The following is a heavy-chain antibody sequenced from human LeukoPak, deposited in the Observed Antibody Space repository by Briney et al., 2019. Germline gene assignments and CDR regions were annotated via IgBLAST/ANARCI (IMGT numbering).Heavy chain of an antibody. J-gene: IGHJ3*02. D-gene: IGHD7-27*01. CDR1: VYTFTGYY. V-gene: IGHV1-2*02. CDR2: INPNSCGT. CDR3: ARVRPANWGDQLGPAFDI. Sequence: ASVNVSCKASVYTFTGYYMHWVRQAPGQGLEWMGWINPNSCGTNYAQKFQGRVTMTRETSISTAYMELSRLRSDDTAVYYCARVRPANWGDQLGPAFDIWGQGTMVTVSS.